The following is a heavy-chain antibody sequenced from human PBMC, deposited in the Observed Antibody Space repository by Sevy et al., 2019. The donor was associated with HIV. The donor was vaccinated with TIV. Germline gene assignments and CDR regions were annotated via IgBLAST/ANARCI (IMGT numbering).Heavy chain of an antibody. D-gene: IGHD3-9*01. V-gene: IGHV3-30-3*01. Sequence: GESLRLSCAASGFAFRTYAFHWVRQAPGRGLEWVGLISSNGDNAFYANSVRGRFTISRDNSMNTLYLELNNLTPDDTAVYYCARGPEWELTSFLSHWGQGTLVTVSS. CDR2: ISSNGDNA. J-gene: IGHJ4*02. CDR1: GFAFRTYA. CDR3: ARGPEWELTSFLSH.